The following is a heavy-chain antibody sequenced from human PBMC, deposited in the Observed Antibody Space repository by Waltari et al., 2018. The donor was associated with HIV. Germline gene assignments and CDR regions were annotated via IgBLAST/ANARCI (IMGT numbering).Heavy chain of an antibody. Sequence: QVQLVQSGAEVKKPGASVKVSCKASGYTFNGYYMNWLRQAPGQGLEWMGRINPNSGATKYAQNFQGKVTMTSDTSISTAYMELNRLTSDDTAVYYCAGESGYSSSWMYRWFDPWGQGTLVTVSS. J-gene: IGHJ5*02. CDR3: AGESGYSSSWMYRWFDP. CDR2: INPNSGAT. V-gene: IGHV1-2*06. D-gene: IGHD6-13*01. CDR1: GYTFNGYY.